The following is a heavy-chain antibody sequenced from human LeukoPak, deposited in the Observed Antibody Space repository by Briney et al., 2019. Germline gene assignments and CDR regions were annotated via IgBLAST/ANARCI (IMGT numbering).Heavy chain of an antibody. D-gene: IGHD1-26*01. CDR3: ASGSYYKDYYSGMDV. CDR2: IKQDGSEK. Sequence: PGGSLRLSCAASGFTFSNYWMSWVRQAPGKGLEWVANIKQDGSEKYYVDPVKGRFTISRDNAKSSLFLQMNSLRTEDTAVYYCASGSYYKDYYSGMDVWGQGTTVTVSS. J-gene: IGHJ6*02. CDR1: GFTFSNYW. V-gene: IGHV3-7*01.